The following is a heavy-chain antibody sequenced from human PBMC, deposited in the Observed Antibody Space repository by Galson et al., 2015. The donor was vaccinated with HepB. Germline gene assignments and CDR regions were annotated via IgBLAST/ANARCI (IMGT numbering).Heavy chain of an antibody. CDR1: GGSISSGSYY. Sequence: LSLTCTVSGGSISSGSYYWSWIRQPAGKGLEWIGRIYTSGSTNYNPSLKSRVTISVDTSKNQFSLKLSSVTAADTAVYYCASTVQLESIYYYYGMDVWGQGTTVTVSS. CDR2: IYTSGST. V-gene: IGHV4-61*02. CDR3: ASTVQLESIYYYYGMDV. J-gene: IGHJ6*02. D-gene: IGHD1-1*01.